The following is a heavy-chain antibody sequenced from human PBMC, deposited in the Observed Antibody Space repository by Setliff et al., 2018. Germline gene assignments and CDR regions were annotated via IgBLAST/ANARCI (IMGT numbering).Heavy chain of an antibody. CDR3: ARTINFLGSGTWGYMDV. CDR2: INREASTI. Sequence: GGSLRLSCEASGFTFNAYWMHWVRQVPGEGLEWVSRINREASTINYADSVKGRFIISRDNAKNTVYLRMNSLRVEDTAVYFCARTINFLGSGTWGYMDVWGKGTTVTVSS. CDR1: GFTFNAYW. J-gene: IGHJ6*03. D-gene: IGHD3-10*01. V-gene: IGHV3-74*01.